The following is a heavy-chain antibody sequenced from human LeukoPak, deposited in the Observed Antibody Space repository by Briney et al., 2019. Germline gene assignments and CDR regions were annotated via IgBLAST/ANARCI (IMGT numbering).Heavy chain of an antibody. CDR3: ARVKDTARFDP. CDR2: MYHSGNT. J-gene: IGHJ5*02. D-gene: IGHD5-18*01. CDR1: GYSISSGYY. V-gene: IGHV4-38-2*02. Sequence: SETRSLTCTVSGYSISSGYYWAWIRQPPGKGLEWIGSMYHSGNTYYNPSLKSRVTIAVDTSKNQFSLKLSSVTTADTALYYRARVKDTARFDPWGQGTLVTVSS.